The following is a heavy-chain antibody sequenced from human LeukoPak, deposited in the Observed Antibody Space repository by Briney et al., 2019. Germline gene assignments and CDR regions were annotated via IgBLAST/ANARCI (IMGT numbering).Heavy chain of an antibody. CDR2: INPSGGST. D-gene: IGHD6-19*01. V-gene: IGHV1-46*01. CDR3: AGGSRGWYSVVY. Sequence: ASVKVSCKASGYTFTSYYMHWVRQAPGQGLEWMGIINPSGGSTSYAQKFQGRVTMTRDTSTSTVYMELSSLRSEDTAVYCCAGGSRGWYSVVYWGQGTLVTVSS. J-gene: IGHJ4*02. CDR1: GYTFTSYY.